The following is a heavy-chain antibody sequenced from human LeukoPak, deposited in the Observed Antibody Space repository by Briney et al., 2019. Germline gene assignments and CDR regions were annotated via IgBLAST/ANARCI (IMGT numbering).Heavy chain of an antibody. Sequence: GGSLRLSCAASGFTFSSYEMNWVRQAPGKGLEWVSYISSSGSTIYYADSVKGRFTISRDNAKNSLYLQMNSLRVEDTAVYYCARDPFYCSGGSCYYRAFDIWGQGTMVTVSS. CDR2: ISSSGSTI. V-gene: IGHV3-48*03. J-gene: IGHJ3*02. CDR1: GFTFSSYE. D-gene: IGHD2-15*01. CDR3: ARDPFYCSGGSCYYRAFDI.